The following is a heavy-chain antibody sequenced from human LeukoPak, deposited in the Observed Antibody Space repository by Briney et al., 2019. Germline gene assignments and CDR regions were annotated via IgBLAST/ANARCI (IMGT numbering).Heavy chain of an antibody. CDR1: GFTFSSNW. CDR2: INSDGSST. J-gene: IGHJ4*02. D-gene: IGHD6-19*01. Sequence: PGGSLRLSRAASGFTFSSNWMHWVRQAPGKGLVWVSGINSDGSSTKYAELVKGRITISRDNAKNTLYLQMNSLRAEDTAVYHCARGKSSAWIGWGQGTPVTVSS. CDR3: ARGKSSAWIG. V-gene: IGHV3-74*03.